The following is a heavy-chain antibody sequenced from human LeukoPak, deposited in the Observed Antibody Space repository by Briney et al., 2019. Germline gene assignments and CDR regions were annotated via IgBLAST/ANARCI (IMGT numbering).Heavy chain of an antibody. D-gene: IGHD6-6*01. Sequence: GESLKISCKGSGYSFTSYWIGWVRQMPGKGLGWMGIIYPGDSDTRYSPSFQGQVTISADKSISTAYLQWSSLKASDTAMYYCARSLGGYGSSSRGYFDYWGQGTLVTVSS. CDR3: ARSLGGYGSSSRGYFDY. J-gene: IGHJ4*02. CDR2: IYPGDSDT. CDR1: GYSFTSYW. V-gene: IGHV5-51*01.